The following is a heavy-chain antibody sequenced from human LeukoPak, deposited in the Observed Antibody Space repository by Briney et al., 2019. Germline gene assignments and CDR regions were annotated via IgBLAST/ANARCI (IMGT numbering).Heavy chain of an antibody. CDR3: AKDRSFTPFDY. V-gene: IGHV3-30*18. CDR2: ISNDATKK. Sequence: PGRSLTLSCAASGFTFSTYAMHWVRQAPGKGLEWVAVISNDATKKYYADSVKGRSTISRDNSERTLYLQMNSLRAEDTAVYYCAKDRSFTPFDYWGQGTLVTVSS. CDR1: GFTFSTYA. J-gene: IGHJ4*02. D-gene: IGHD3-16*01.